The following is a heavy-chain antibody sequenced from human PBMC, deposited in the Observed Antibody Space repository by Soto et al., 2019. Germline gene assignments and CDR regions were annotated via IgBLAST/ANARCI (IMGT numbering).Heavy chain of an antibody. V-gene: IGHV4-4*02. D-gene: IGHD3-10*02. J-gene: IGHJ5*02. CDR3: ARKSCFDLRFDP. CDR2: IYHDGSN. Sequence: QVQLQESGPGLVKPSGTLSLTCAVSGDSISSTNWWSWVRQSPGKGLEWIGEIYHDGSNNYNPSLKRRLTISLDKSNNQFSLKLTSVTAADTAVYYCARKSCFDLRFDPWGQGTLVTVSS. CDR1: GDSISSTNW.